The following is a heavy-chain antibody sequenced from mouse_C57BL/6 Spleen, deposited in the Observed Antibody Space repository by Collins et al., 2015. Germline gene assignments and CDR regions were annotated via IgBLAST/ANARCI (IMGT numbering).Heavy chain of an antibody. CDR3: ARGHRRYAMDY. J-gene: IGHJ4*01. CDR1: GFTFSSYA. Sequence: EVQLVESGGGLVKPGGSLKLSCAASGFTFSSYAMSWVRQTPEKRLEWVATISDGGSYTYYPDNVKGRFTISRDNAKNNLYLQMSHLKSEDTAMYYCARGHRRYAMDYWGQGTSVTVSS. V-gene: IGHV5-4*01. CDR2: ISDGGSYT.